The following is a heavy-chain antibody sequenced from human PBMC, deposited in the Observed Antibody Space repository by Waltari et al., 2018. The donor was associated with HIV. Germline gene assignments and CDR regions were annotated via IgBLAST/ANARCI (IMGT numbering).Heavy chain of an antibody. CDR3: AKDNGFGTYYYYYGMDV. Sequence: QVQLVESEGGVVQPGGSLRLSCAASGFTFNNFGIYWVRQAPGKGLEWVAYIRKDGSNKKYGDSVKGRFTISRDNSKNTVHLEMKSLRVEDTAVYYCAKDNGFGTYYYYYGMDVWGQGTAVTVSS. CDR2: IRKDGSNK. CDR1: GFTFNNFG. V-gene: IGHV3-30*02. J-gene: IGHJ6*02. D-gene: IGHD1-1*01.